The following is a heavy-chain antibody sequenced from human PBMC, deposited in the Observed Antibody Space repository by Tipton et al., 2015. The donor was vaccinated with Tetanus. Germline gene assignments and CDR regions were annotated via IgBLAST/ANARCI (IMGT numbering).Heavy chain of an antibody. CDR1: GGSISSGDYY. D-gene: IGHD3-3*01. CDR3: ARVRIGFLEWLLEGAFDY. CDR2: IYYSGST. Sequence: TLSLTCTVSGGSISSGDYYWSWIRQPPGKGLEWIGYIYYSGSTYYNPSLKSRVTISVDTAKNQFSLKLSSVTAADTAVYYCARVRIGFLEWLLEGAFDYWGQVTLVTVSS. V-gene: IGHV4-30-4*01. J-gene: IGHJ4*02.